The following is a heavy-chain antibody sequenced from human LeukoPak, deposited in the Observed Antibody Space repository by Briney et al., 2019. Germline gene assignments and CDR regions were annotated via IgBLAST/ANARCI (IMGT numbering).Heavy chain of an antibody. D-gene: IGHD4-17*01. Sequence: SQTPSLPRPVSGGAIRRGGFYWSWIPPPPGTGLEWIGYIYYSARTSYNPSLHGRVTISIDTFGNQFSLSLSSVTAADTAVYYCARGRYYGDYIDNWGQGTLVTVSS. CDR3: ARGRYYGDYIDN. V-gene: IGHV4-30-4*08. J-gene: IGHJ4*03. CDR2: IYYSART. CDR1: GGAIRRGGFY.